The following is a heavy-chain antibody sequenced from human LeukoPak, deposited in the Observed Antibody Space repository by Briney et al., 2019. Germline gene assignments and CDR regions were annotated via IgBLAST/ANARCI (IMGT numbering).Heavy chain of an antibody. CDR3: SSRSTYGGGY. V-gene: IGHV3-30*02. Sequence: PGGSLRLSCAASGFTFSNYGMHWVRQAPGKGLEWVAFTRNEESNKYYADSVTGRFTISRHNSTNTLYLQLNSLRADDTAVYYCSSRSTYGGGYWGQGTLVTVSS. J-gene: IGHJ4*02. CDR1: GFTFSNYG. CDR2: TRNEESNK. D-gene: IGHD5-18*01.